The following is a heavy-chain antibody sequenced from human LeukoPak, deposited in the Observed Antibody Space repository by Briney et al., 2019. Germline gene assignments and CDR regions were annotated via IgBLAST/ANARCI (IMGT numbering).Heavy chain of an antibody. D-gene: IGHD6-19*01. CDR1: GFTFSSYT. V-gene: IGHV3-21*01. CDR3: AREYSSGWYVLDY. Sequence: KSGGSLRLSCAASGFTFSSYTMNWVRQAPGKGLEWVSSISSSNSYIYYADSLKGRFTISRDNAKNSLYLQMNSLRAEDTAVYYCAREYSSGWYVLDYWGQGTLVTVSS. J-gene: IGHJ4*02. CDR2: ISSSNSYI.